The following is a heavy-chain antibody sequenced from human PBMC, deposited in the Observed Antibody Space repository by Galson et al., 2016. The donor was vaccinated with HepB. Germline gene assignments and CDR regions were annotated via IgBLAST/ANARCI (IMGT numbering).Heavy chain of an antibody. CDR3: AHTNYDDHPPLDF. V-gene: IGHV2-5*02. CDR2: IYGDGDK. CDR1: GFSLNISAVG. Sequence: PALVKPTQTLTLTCTFSGFSLNISAVGVAWIRQPPGKALDWLAVIYGDGDKRYSPSLKSRVTITKDTSKNHVVLTVTNMDPVDTATYFCAHTNYDDHPPLDFWGQGTLVTVSS. D-gene: IGHD4/OR15-4a*01. J-gene: IGHJ4*02.